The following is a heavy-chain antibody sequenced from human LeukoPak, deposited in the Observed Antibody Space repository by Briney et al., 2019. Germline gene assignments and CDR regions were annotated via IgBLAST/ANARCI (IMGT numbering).Heavy chain of an antibody. V-gene: IGHV3-74*01. CDR2: INRDGRST. CDR3: ASAYYGDYGGY. J-gene: IGHJ4*02. D-gene: IGHD4-17*01. CDR1: GFTFSSDW. Sequence: GGSLRLSCAASGFTFSSDWMHWVRQAPGKGLVWVSRINRDGRSTTYADSVKGRFTISRDNSKNTVYLQMNSLRAEDTAVYYCASAYYGDYGGYWGQGTLVTVSS.